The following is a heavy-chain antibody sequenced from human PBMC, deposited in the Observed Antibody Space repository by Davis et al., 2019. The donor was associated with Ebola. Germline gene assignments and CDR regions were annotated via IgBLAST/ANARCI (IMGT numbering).Heavy chain of an antibody. J-gene: IGHJ4*02. D-gene: IGHD3-3*01. CDR1: GFTVSSNY. CDR3: AKGAYYDQTNRPMFDY. CDR2: IYSGGST. Sequence: GGSLRLSCAASGFTVSSNYMSWVRQAPGKGLEWVSVIYSGGSTYYADSVKGRFTISRDNSKNTLYLQMNSLRAEDTAVYYCAKGAYYDQTNRPMFDYWGQGTLVTVSS. V-gene: IGHV3-66*01.